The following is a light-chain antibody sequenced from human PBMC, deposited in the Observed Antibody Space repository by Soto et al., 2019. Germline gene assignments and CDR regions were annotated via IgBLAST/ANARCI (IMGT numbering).Light chain of an antibody. J-gene: IGLJ1*01. CDR3: SSYTNTDSYV. Sequence: QSALTQPASVSGSPGQSITISCTGTSSDVGAYSYLSWYQQHPGKAPKVIIYEVTNRPSGVSSRFSGSKSGNTASLTIYGLQAEDEADYYCSSYTNTDSYVFGNGTKVTV. CDR1: SSDVGAYSY. CDR2: EVT. V-gene: IGLV2-14*01.